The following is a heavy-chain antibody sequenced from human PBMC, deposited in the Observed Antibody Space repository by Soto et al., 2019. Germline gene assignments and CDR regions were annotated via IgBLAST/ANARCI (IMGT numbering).Heavy chain of an antibody. V-gene: IGHV3-30*18. CDR2: ISYDGSNK. D-gene: IGHD2-15*01. J-gene: IGHJ4*02. CDR1: GFTFSSYG. Sequence: PGGSLRLSCAASGFTFSSYGMHWVRQAPGKGLEWVAVISYDGSNKYYADSVKGRFTISRDNSKNTLYLQMNSLRAEDTAVYYCAKGGLSGGSWTAVYWGQGTLVTVSS. CDR3: AKGGLSGGSWTAVY.